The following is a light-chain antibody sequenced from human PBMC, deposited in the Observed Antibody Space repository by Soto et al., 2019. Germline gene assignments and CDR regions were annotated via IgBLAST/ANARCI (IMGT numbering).Light chain of an antibody. V-gene: IGKV1-39*01. CDR2: GAS. CDR3: QQSYTSPT. CDR1: QTVSNY. Sequence: DIPLTQSPSTLCASVGDRVTITCRASQTVSNYLNSYHMKPGKAPKLLIYGASSLQNGVPPRFSGSGSGTDFALTIRNLEPEDFASYFCQQSYTSPTFGPGTKVDL. J-gene: IGKJ3*01.